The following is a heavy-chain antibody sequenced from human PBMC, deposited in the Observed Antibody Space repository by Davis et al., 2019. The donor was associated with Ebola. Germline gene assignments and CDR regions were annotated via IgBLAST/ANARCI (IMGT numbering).Heavy chain of an antibody. Sequence: PVKVSCKASGGTFGSYAISWVRQAPGQGLEWMGGIIPRFATANYAQRFQGRVTITADESRSTAYMELSSLRSEDTAIYYCAKDRYYDNSPLYYESECWGQGTLVTVSS. CDR3: AKDRYYDNSPLYYESEC. V-gene: IGHV1-69*13. CDR2: IIPRFATA. D-gene: IGHD3-22*01. CDR1: GGTFGSYA. J-gene: IGHJ4*02.